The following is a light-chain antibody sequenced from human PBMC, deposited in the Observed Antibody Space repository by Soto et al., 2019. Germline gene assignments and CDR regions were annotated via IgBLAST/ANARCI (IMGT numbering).Light chain of an antibody. J-gene: IGKJ4*01. CDR1: QSVNTY. CDR3: QQRYSGVT. CDR2: DAS. V-gene: IGKV3-11*01. Sequence: EIVLTQSPATLSLSPGERATLSCRASQSVNTYLAWFQQXXXQAPRLLIYDASNRASGIPARFXXXGXXXXXXLAISSLEPEDSAVYYCQQRYSGVTFGGGTKVEIK.